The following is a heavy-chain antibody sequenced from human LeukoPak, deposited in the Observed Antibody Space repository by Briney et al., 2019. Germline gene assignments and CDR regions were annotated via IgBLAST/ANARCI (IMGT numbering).Heavy chain of an antibody. Sequence: GGSLRLSCAASGFTFSSYWMNWVRQAPGKGLEWVSTISGSGGGPYYADSVKGRFTISRDNSKNTLSLQMNSLRAEDTAVYYCAKSAASTQYYYGMDVWGQGTTVTVSS. J-gene: IGHJ6*02. CDR2: ISGSGGGP. CDR3: AKSAASTQYYYGMDV. CDR1: GFTFSSYW. D-gene: IGHD6-25*01. V-gene: IGHV3-23*01.